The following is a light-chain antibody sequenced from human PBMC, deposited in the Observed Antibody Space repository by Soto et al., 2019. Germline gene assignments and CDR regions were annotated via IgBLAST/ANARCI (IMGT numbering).Light chain of an antibody. V-gene: IGKV1-9*01. J-gene: IGKJ1*01. CDR2: AAS. Sequence: DIQMTQSPSSLSASVGDRVTITCRASQGISSYLAWYQQKPGKAPKLLIYAASTLKSGVPSRFSGSGSGTEFTLTISSLHPDDSATYFCQQYSRFSWTFGQGTKVDIK. CDR3: QQYSRFSWT. CDR1: QGISSY.